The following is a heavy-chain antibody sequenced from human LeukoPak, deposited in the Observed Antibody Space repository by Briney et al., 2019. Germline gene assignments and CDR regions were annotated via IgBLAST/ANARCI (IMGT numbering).Heavy chain of an antibody. J-gene: IGHJ4*02. CDR2: IITDGSTT. V-gene: IGHV3-74*01. CDR1: GFTFSNYW. D-gene: IGHD1-26*01. Sequence: PGGSLRLSCAASGFTFSNYWMNWVRQDPGKGLVWVSRIITDGSTTSYVDSVKGRFTISSDNTKHKLYLHMNSLRAEDTAVYYCARVPVGSYSFDYWGQGTLVTVSS. CDR3: ARVPVGSYSFDY.